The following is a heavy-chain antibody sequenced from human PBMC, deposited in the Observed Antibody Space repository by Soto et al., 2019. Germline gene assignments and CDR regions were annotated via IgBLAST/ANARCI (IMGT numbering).Heavy chain of an antibody. CDR2: ISGSGGST. CDR1: GFTFSSYA. V-gene: IGHV3-23*01. J-gene: IGHJ4*02. D-gene: IGHD6-13*01. Sequence: GGSLRLSCAASGFTFSSYAMSWVRQSPGKGLEWVSAISGSGGSTYYADSVKGRFTISRDNSKNTLYLQMNSLRAEDTTVYYCAKDPKAAAAAPYYWGQGTLVTVSS. CDR3: AKDPKAAAAAPYY.